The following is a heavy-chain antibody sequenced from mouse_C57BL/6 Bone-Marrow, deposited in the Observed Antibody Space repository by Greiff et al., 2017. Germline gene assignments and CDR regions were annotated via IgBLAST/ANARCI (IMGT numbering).Heavy chain of an antibody. Sequence: VQLQQPGAELVKPGASVKLSCKASGYTFTSYWMQWVKQRPGQGLEWIGEIDPSDSYTNYNQKFKGKATLTVDTSSSPAYMQLSSLTAEDSAVYYCARWGTVVAKGYFDVWGTGTTVTVSS. V-gene: IGHV1-50*01. D-gene: IGHD1-1*01. CDR2: IDPSDSYT. CDR1: GYTFTSYW. CDR3: ARWGTVVAKGYFDV. J-gene: IGHJ1*03.